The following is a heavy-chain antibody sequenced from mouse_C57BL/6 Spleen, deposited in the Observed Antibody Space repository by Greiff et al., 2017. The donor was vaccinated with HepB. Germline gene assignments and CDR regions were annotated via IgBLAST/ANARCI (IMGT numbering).Heavy chain of an antibody. CDR1: GYTFTSYG. Sequence: QVQLQQSGAELARPGASVKLSCKASGYTFTSYGISWVKQRTGQGLEWIGEIYPRSGNTYYNEKFKGKATLTADKSSSTAYMELRSLTSEDSAVYFCARGGSDQAWFAYWGQGTLVTVSA. J-gene: IGHJ3*01. CDR3: ARGGSDQAWFAY. V-gene: IGHV1-81*01. CDR2: IYPRSGNT. D-gene: IGHD1-1*02.